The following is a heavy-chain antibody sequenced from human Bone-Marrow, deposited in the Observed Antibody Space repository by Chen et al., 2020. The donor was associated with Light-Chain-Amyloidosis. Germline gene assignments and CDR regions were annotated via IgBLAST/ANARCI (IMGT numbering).Heavy chain of an antibody. V-gene: IGHV1-46*01. CDR3: ARDRFAFDS. CDR1: GNTFTTFY. J-gene: IGHJ3*01. CDR2: IHPCSGDT. Sequence: QVQLVQSGAEMKKPGASVKLSCKSSGNTFTTFYMHWVRQAPGQGLEWMGVIHPCSGDTNYAHKIQGRFTMTRDTSTSTVYMELSSLRSEDTAMYYCARDRFAFDSWGQGTMVTVSS.